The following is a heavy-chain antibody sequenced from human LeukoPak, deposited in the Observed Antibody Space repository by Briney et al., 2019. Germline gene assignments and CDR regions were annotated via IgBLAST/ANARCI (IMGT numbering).Heavy chain of an antibody. CDR3: AKRTYSGSWYLYYFDY. CDR2: ISYDGSNK. CDR1: GFTFSSYG. J-gene: IGHJ4*02. D-gene: IGHD6-13*01. Sequence: GGSLRLSCAASGFTFSSYGMHWVRQAPGKGLEWVAVISYDGSNKYYADSVKGRFTISRDNSKNTLYLQMNSLRAEDTAVYYCAKRTYSGSWYLYYFDYWGQGTLVTVSS. V-gene: IGHV3-30*18.